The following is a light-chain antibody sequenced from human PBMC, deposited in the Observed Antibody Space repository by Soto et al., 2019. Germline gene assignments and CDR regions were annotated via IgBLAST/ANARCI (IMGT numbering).Light chain of an antibody. Sequence: ELVLTQSPAILSLSPGERATLSCKASQSVAGYLSWFQLKPGQGPKLLIYDTSNRATGAPTRFSAGGSGTDFTLTISSREPEDSASYIWPPSRNWGMYTFGQGTKVEIQ. J-gene: IGKJ2*01. CDR1: QSVAGY. CDR2: DTS. CDR3: PPSRNWGMYT. V-gene: IGKV3-11*01.